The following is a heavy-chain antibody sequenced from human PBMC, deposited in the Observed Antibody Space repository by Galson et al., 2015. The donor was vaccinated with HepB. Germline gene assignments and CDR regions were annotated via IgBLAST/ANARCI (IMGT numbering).Heavy chain of an antibody. CDR2: IYSGGST. CDR1: GFTVSSNY. Sequence: SLRLSCAASGFTVSSNYMSWVRQAPGKGLEWVSVIYSGGSTYYADSMKGRFTISRDNSKNTLYLQMNSLRAEDTAVYYCARGAGERLRYFDWLPTGPFDYWGQGTLVTVSS. V-gene: IGHV3-66*01. D-gene: IGHD3-9*01. CDR3: ARGAGERLRYFDWLPTGPFDY. J-gene: IGHJ4*02.